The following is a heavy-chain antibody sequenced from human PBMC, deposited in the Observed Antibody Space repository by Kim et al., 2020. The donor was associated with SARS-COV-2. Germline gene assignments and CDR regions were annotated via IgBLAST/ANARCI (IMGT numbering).Heavy chain of an antibody. D-gene: IGHD6-13*01. CDR3: ARLIGYSSRVFDY. V-gene: IGHV5-51*01. CDR2: IYPGDFEI. Sequence: GESLKISCKGSGYIFSTYWIGWVRQMPGKGLGWWGTIYPGDFEIRSSPSSQGTFTIPVDKPISPAYLQWSGLKASDTAMYNCARLIGYSSRVFDYWGEGTLVTVSP. J-gene: IGHJ4*02. CDR1: GYIFSTYW.